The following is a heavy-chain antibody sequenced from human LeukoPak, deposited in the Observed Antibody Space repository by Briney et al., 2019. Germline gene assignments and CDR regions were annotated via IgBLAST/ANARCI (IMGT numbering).Heavy chain of an antibody. Sequence: GGSLRLSCAASGFTFSSYSMNWVRQAPGKGLEWVAFIRYDGSNKYYADSVKGRFTISRDNSKNTLYLQMNSLRAEDTAVYYCARGAGIAVAGPAEFDYWGQGTLVTVSS. CDR2: IRYDGSNK. CDR1: GFTFSSYS. CDR3: ARGAGIAVAGPAEFDY. V-gene: IGHV3-30*02. D-gene: IGHD6-19*01. J-gene: IGHJ4*02.